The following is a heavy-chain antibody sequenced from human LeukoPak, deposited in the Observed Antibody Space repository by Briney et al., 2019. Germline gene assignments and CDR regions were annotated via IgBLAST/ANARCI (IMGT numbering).Heavy chain of an antibody. CDR3: ARGPLLWFGELLHIYDY. Sequence: SETLSLTCSVSGGSISTSLYYWGWIRQPPGKGLEWIGSIYYSGRTYYNPSLKSRVTISVDTSKNQFSLKLSSVTAADTAVYYCARGPLLWFGELLHIYDYWGQGTLVTVSS. D-gene: IGHD3-10*01. J-gene: IGHJ4*02. V-gene: IGHV4-39*07. CDR2: IYYSGRT. CDR1: GGSISTSLYY.